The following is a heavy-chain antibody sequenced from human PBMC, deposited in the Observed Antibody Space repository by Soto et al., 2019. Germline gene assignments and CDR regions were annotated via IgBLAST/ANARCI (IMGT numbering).Heavy chain of an antibody. Sequence: QVQLVQSGAEVKKPGASVKVSCKASGYTFTSYYMHWVRQAPGQGLEWMGIINPSGGSTSYAQKFQGRVTMTRDTSTSTVYMELSSLRSEDTAVYYCARVAVETATIDYFDYWGQGTLVTVSS. D-gene: IGHD5-12*01. V-gene: IGHV1-46*01. CDR1: GYTFTSYY. CDR3: ARVAVETATIDYFDY. CDR2: INPSGGST. J-gene: IGHJ4*02.